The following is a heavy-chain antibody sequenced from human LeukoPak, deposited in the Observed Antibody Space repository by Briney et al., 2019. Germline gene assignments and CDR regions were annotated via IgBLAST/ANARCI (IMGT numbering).Heavy chain of an antibody. CDR1: GVSFSGYY. V-gene: IGHV4-34*01. Sequence: SETLSLTCAVYGVSFSGYYWSWIRQPPGKGLEWIGEIDHSGCTNYNPSLKSRVTISVDTSQNQFSLKLSSVTAADTAVYYCAKDRGGSSSDWFDPWGQGTLVIVSS. D-gene: IGHD6-6*01. CDR2: IDHSGCT. J-gene: IGHJ5*02. CDR3: AKDRGGSSSDWFDP.